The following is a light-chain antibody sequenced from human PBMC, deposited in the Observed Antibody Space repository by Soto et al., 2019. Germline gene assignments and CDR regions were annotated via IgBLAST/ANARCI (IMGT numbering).Light chain of an antibody. CDR2: DVS. Sequence: QSALTQPASVSGSPGQSITISCTGTGTDVGGYNYVSWYQHHPGKAPKLIIYDVSDRPSGVSNRFSGSKSANTASLTISGLQAEDEADYYCSSYTTSSTLGVFGGGTKLTVL. CDR3: SSYTTSSTLGV. J-gene: IGLJ3*02. V-gene: IGLV2-14*01. CDR1: GTDVGGYNY.